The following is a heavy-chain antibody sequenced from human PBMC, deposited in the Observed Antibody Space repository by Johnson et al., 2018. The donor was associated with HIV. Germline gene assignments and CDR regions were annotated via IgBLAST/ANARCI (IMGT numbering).Heavy chain of an antibody. CDR1: GFAVSSNY. J-gene: IGHJ3*02. CDR2: IYSGSNT. CDR3: ASLSSSGAFDI. D-gene: IGHD6-6*01. V-gene: IGHV3-66*01. Sequence: VQLVESGGGLVQPGGSLRLSCAASGFAVSSNYMSWVRQAPGKGLEWVSVIYSGSNTYYADSVKGRFTISRDNSKNTLYLQMNSLRAEDTAVYYCASLSSSGAFDIWGQGTMVTVSS.